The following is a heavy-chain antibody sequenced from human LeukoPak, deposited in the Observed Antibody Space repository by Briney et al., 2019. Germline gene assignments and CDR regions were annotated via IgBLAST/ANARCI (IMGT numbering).Heavy chain of an antibody. D-gene: IGHD1-1*01. Sequence: GGPLRLSCADTQFTFNGSWMNWLRQAPGKGLEWVANMDPTGSQKRYVDSVKGRFTISKDNPGASLYLDMHSLRAEDTAIYYCAIWTSGNYWGQGTLVTVSS. V-gene: IGHV3-7*01. CDR1: QFTFNGSW. CDR3: AIWTSGNY. CDR2: MDPTGSQK. J-gene: IGHJ4*02.